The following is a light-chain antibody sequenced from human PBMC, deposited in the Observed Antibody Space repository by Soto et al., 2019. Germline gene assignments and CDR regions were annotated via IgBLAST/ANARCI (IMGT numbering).Light chain of an antibody. CDR2: EAP. V-gene: IGKV1-5*03. Sequence: DIQMTQSPSTLSGSVGDRVTITCRASQTISCWLAWYQHKPGKAPKLLISEAPSLESGDPSRFSGSGSGTEFTLTISTLLPDDVATFYCQQYSTFPYTFGQGTNLEI. CDR3: QQYSTFPYT. J-gene: IGKJ2*01. CDR1: QTISCW.